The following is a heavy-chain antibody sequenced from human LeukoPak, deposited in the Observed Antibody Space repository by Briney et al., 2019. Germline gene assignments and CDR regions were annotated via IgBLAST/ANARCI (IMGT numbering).Heavy chain of an antibody. Sequence: SEPLSLPCPVSGGSISSYYWSWIRQPPGQGLEWIGYIYYSGSTNYNPSLKSRVTISVDTSKNQFSLKLSSVTAADTAVYYCAITMVRGVTNYYYGMDVWGQGTTVTVSS. CDR2: IYYSGST. D-gene: IGHD3-10*01. J-gene: IGHJ6*02. CDR3: AITMVRGVTNYYYGMDV. V-gene: IGHV4-59*08. CDR1: GGSISSYY.